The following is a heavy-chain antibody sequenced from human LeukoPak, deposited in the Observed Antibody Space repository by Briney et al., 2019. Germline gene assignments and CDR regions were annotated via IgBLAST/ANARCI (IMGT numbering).Heavy chain of an antibody. D-gene: IGHD7-27*01. V-gene: IGHV4-34*01. CDR3: ARGLGYENY. CDR2: INHSGST. Sequence: SETLSLTCAVYGGSFSGYYWSWIRQPPGKGLEWIGEINHSGSTNYNPSLKSRVTISVDTSKNQFSLKLSSVTAADTAVYYCARGLGYENYWGQGTLVTVSS. J-gene: IGHJ4*02. CDR1: GGSFSGYY.